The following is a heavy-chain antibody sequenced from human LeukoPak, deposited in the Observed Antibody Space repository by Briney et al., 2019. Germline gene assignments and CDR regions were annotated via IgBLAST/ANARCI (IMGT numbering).Heavy chain of an antibody. CDR1: GGTFSSYA. J-gene: IGHJ3*02. Sequence: ASVKVSCKASGGTFSSYAISWVRQAPGQGLEWMGRIIPIFGTANYAQKFQGRVTITTDESTSTAYMELSSLRSEDTAVYYCARGITVVTLGAFDIWGQGTMVTVSS. V-gene: IGHV1-69*05. CDR2: IIPIFGTA. CDR3: ARGITVVTLGAFDI. D-gene: IGHD4-23*01.